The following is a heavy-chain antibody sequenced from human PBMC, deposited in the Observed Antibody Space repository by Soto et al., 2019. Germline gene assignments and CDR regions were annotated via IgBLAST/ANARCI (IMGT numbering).Heavy chain of an antibody. CDR3: ARDGVMISATVDY. Sequence: PGGSLRLSCAASGFTFSRYWMSWVRQAPGKGLEWVANIKGDGSEKYYVDSVKGRFTISRDNAKNSLYLQMNSLRAEDTAVYYCARDGVMISATVDYWGKGTLVTVSS. J-gene: IGHJ4*02. V-gene: IGHV3-7*01. D-gene: IGHD2-8*01. CDR2: IKGDGSEK. CDR1: GFTFSRYW.